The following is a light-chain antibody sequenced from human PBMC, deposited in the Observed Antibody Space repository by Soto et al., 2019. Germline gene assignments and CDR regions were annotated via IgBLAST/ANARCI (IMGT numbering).Light chain of an antibody. J-gene: IGKJ5*01. CDR1: QGVTTN. V-gene: IGKV3-11*01. CDR2: DVS. CDR3: QQRSSWPPT. Sequence: EIVMTQSPATLFVSPGDRAILSCRAGQGVTTNFAWYQQKSGQSPRLLIYDVSHRATGVPARFSGSGSGTDFTLTISSLEPEDFAVYYCQQRSSWPPTFGQGTRLEI.